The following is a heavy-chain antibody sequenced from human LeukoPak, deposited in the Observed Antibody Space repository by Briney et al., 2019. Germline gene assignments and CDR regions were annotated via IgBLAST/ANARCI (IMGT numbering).Heavy chain of an antibody. J-gene: IGHJ4*02. CDR1: GFTFSSYG. V-gene: IGHV3-33*01. Sequence: PRGSLRPSCAASGFTFSSYGMHWVRQAPGKGLEWVAVIWYDGSNKYYADSVKGRFTISRDNSKNTLYLQMNSLRAEDTAVYYCARDPKTFWQQLASPAGFDYWGQGTLVTVSS. CDR2: IWYDGSNK. CDR3: ARDPKTFWQQLASPAGFDY. D-gene: IGHD6-13*01.